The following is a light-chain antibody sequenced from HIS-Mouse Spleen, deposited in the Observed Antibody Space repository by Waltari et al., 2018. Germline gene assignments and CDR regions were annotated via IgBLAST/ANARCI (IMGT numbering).Light chain of an antibody. CDR3: SSYAGSKDV. CDR2: EVS. V-gene: IGLV2-8*01. Sequence: QSALTQPPSASGSPGQSVTISCTGTSSDVGGSNYVSWYQQHPGKAPKLMIYEVSKRPSGVPDRFSGSKSGNTASLTVSGLQAEDEADYYCSSYAGSKDVFGTGTKVTVL. J-gene: IGLJ1*01. CDR1: SSDVGGSNY.